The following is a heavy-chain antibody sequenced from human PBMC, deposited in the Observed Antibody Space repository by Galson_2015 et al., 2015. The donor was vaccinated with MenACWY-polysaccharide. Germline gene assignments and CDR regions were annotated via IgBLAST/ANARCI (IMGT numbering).Heavy chain of an antibody. Sequence: SLRLSCAASGLTFSNYAMSWVRQAPGEGLEWVSSIGGSGGSTYYADSVKGRFTISRDNSKNTLYLQMNSLRAEDTAVYYCAKRSERYYYDTSGYYPFDYWGQGTLVTVSS. CDR3: AKRSERYYYDTSGYYPFDY. CDR2: IGGSGGST. CDR1: GLTFSNYA. V-gene: IGHV3-23*01. D-gene: IGHD3-22*01. J-gene: IGHJ4*02.